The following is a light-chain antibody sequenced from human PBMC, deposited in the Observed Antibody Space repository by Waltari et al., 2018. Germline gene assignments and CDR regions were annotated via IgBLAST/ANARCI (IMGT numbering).Light chain of an antibody. J-gene: IGKJ2*01. CDR3: QQSYSTLMYT. Sequence: DIQMTQSPSSLSASVGDRVTITCRASQSISSYLNWYQQKPGKAPKLLIYAASSLQSGVPSRFSGSGSGTDVTLTISSLQPEAFATYYCQQSYSTLMYTFGQGTKLEIK. CDR1: QSISSY. CDR2: AAS. V-gene: IGKV1-39*01.